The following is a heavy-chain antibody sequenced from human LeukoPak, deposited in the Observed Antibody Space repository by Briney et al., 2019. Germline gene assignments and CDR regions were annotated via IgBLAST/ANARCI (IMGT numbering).Heavy chain of an antibody. Sequence: ASVKVSCKASGYTFTGYYIHWVRQAPGQGLEWMGWINPNSGGSKYAQKFQGRVTMTRDTSISTAYMELGRLRSDDTAVYYCARATTSGWYVDLDYWGQGTLVTVSS. D-gene: IGHD6-19*01. J-gene: IGHJ4*02. CDR3: ARATTSGWYVDLDY. V-gene: IGHV1-2*02. CDR1: GYTFTGYY. CDR2: INPNSGGS.